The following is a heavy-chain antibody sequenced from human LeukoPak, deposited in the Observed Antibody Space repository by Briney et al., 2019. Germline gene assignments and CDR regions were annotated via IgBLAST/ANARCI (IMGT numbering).Heavy chain of an antibody. Sequence: ASVKVSCKASGYTFTSYGISWVRQAPGQGLEWMGWISAYNGNTNYAQKLQGRVTMTTDTATSTDYMELRSLRSDDTAVYYCARAEDCSSTSCYYYYYMDVWGKGTTVSVSS. CDR1: GYTFTSYG. CDR3: ARAEDCSSTSCYYYYYMDV. V-gene: IGHV1-18*01. J-gene: IGHJ6*03. CDR2: ISAYNGNT. D-gene: IGHD2-2*01.